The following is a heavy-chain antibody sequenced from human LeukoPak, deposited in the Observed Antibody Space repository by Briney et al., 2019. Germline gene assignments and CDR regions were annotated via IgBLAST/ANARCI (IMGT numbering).Heavy chain of an antibody. V-gene: IGHV3-30*18. Sequence: GGSLRLSCAASGFTFSNYWVTWIRQAPGKGLEWVAVISYDGSNKYYADSVKGRFTISRDNSKNTLYLQMNSLRAEDTAVYYCAKASHGSGISQAAFGYYYGMDVWGQGTTVTVSS. D-gene: IGHD3-10*01. CDR1: GFTFSNYW. CDR3: AKASHGSGISQAAFGYYYGMDV. J-gene: IGHJ6*02. CDR2: ISYDGSNK.